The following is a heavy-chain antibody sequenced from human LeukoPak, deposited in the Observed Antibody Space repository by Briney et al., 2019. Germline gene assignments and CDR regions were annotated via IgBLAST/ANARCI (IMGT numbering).Heavy chain of an antibody. D-gene: IGHD1-7*01. CDR2: IKSKTDGGTT. V-gene: IGHV3-15*01. Sequence: GGSLRLSCAASGFTFSNAWMSWVRQAPGKGLEWVGRIKSKTDGGTTDYAAPVKGRFTISKDDSKNTLYLQMNSLKPEDTAVYYCTTDGGTGTTERVVVDYWGQGNLVTASS. J-gene: IGHJ4*02. CDR3: TTDGGTGTTERVVVDY. CDR1: GFTFSNAW.